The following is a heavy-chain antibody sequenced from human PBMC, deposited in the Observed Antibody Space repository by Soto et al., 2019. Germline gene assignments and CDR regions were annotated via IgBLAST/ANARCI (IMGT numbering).Heavy chain of an antibody. CDR3: VRDRRLRGHPCDI. CDR2: ISFDGTAT. D-gene: IGHD2-21*02. V-gene: IGHV3-74*03. J-gene: IGHJ3*02. CDR1: GFTFSDSW. Sequence: EVQLVESGGGLVQPGGSLRLSCVASGFTFSDSWMHWVRQAPGKGLMWVSRISFDGTATTSADSVRGRFIISRDNAKNTLFLQMNHLRADDTAMYYCVRDRRLRGHPCDIWGQGTFVTVSS.